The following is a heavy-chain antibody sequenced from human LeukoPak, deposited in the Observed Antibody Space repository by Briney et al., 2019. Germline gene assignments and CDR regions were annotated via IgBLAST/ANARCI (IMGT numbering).Heavy chain of an antibody. V-gene: IGHV1-18*01. Sequence: ASVKVSCKASGYTFTSYGISWVRQAPGQGLEWMGWISAYNGNTNYAQKLQGRVTMTTDTSTSTAYMELRSLRSDDTAVYYCARARIFYYDSRRVDAFDIWGQGTMVTVSS. D-gene: IGHD3-22*01. J-gene: IGHJ3*02. CDR2: ISAYNGNT. CDR3: ARARIFYYDSRRVDAFDI. CDR1: GYTFTSYG.